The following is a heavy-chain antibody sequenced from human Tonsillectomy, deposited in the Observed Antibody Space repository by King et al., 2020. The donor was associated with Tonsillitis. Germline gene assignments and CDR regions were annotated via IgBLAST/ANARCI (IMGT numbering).Heavy chain of an antibody. J-gene: IGHJ5*02. V-gene: IGHV1-3*01. CDR1: GYIFTSFA. D-gene: IGHD1-26*01. CDR3: ARSGIVGATTFDP. Sequence: QLVQSGAEVKKPGASVKVSCKASGYIFTSFAMNWVRQAPGQRLEWMGWINAGNGNTKYSQKFQGRVTITRDTSASTAYMELSSLRSEDTAVYYCARSGIVGATTFDPWGQGTLVIVSS. CDR2: INAGNGNT.